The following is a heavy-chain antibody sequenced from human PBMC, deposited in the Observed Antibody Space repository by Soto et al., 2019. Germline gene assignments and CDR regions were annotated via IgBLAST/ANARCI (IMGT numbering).Heavy chain of an antibody. Sequence: ASVKVSCKASGYTFTSYGISWVRQAPGQGLEWMGWISAYNGNTNYAQKLQGRVTMTTDTSTSTAYMEPRSLRSDDTAVYYCARDSPYYDFWSGYDYGMDVWGQGTTVTVSS. CDR1: GYTFTSYG. CDR3: ARDSPYYDFWSGYDYGMDV. D-gene: IGHD3-3*01. CDR2: ISAYNGNT. V-gene: IGHV1-18*04. J-gene: IGHJ6*02.